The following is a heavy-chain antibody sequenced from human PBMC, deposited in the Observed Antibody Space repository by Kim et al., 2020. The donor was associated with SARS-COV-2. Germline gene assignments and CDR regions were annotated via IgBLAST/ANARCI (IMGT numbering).Heavy chain of an antibody. V-gene: IGHV3-30-3*02. J-gene: IGHJ5*01. CDR2: ISFNGREK. D-gene: IGHD2-15*01. CDR3: VKPLRGLLPPSPFES. CDR1: GFTFSDFA. Sequence: GGSLRLSCAASGFTFSDFAMHWVRQAPGKGLEWMSFISFNGREKYFADSVKGRFTVSRDNSKNISYLEINSLTRDDTAIYYCVKPLRGLLPPSPFESWGQGILVTVSS.